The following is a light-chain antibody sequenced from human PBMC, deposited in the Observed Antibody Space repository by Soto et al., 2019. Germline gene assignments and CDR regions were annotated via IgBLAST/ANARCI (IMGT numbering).Light chain of an antibody. CDR2: GAS. J-gene: IGKJ1*01. CDR3: QQYDIWPRT. V-gene: IGKV3-15*01. Sequence: EIVMTQSPATLSVSPGERATLSCRASQSVSTNLAWYQQKPGQAPRLVIYGASTRATGIPARFSGSGSGTDFTLIISSLQSEDFAVYYCQQYDIWPRTFGQGTKVDI. CDR1: QSVSTN.